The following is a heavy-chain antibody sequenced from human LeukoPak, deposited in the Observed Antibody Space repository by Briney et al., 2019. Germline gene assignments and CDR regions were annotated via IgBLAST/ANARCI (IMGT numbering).Heavy chain of an antibody. V-gene: IGHV3-73*01. D-gene: IGHD3-22*01. Sequence: GGSLRLSCAASGFTFSGSAMHWLRQASGKGLEWVGRIRSKANRYATTYAASVKGRSTISRDDSKNTAFLEMNSLKTEGTAVYYCTTHLYDSSGYHYGAFDYWGQGTLVTVSS. CDR3: TTHLYDSSGYHYGAFDY. CDR2: IRSKANRYAT. CDR1: GFTFSGSA. J-gene: IGHJ4*02.